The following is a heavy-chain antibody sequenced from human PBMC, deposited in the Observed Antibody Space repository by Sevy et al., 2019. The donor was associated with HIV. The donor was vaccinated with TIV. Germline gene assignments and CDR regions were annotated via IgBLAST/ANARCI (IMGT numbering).Heavy chain of an antibody. Sequence: GGSLRLSCAASGFTVNSNYMTWVRQAPGKGLGWVSSISSISSYIYYADSVKGRFTISRDNAKNSLYLQMNSLRAEDTALYYCARDGDEEYFQNWGQGTLVTVSS. CDR2: ISSISSYI. CDR3: ARDGDEEYFQN. D-gene: IGHD7-27*01. J-gene: IGHJ1*01. CDR1: GFTVNSNY. V-gene: IGHV3-21*01.